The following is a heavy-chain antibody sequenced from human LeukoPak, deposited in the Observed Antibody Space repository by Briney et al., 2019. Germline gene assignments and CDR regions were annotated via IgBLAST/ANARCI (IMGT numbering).Heavy chain of an antibody. D-gene: IGHD3-22*01. CDR3: ARESFKIITMIVVATGLDY. CDR2: INPNSGGT. Sequence: GASVKVSCKASGYTFTGYYMHWVRQAPGQGLEWMGWINPNSGGTNYAQKFQGRVTMTRDTSISTAYMELSRLRSDDTAVYYCARESFKIITMIVVATGLDYWGQGTLVTVSS. CDR1: GYTFTGYY. V-gene: IGHV1-2*02. J-gene: IGHJ4*02.